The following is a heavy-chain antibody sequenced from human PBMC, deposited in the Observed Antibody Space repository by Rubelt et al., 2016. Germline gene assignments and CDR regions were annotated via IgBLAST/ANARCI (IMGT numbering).Heavy chain of an antibody. V-gene: IGHV1-2*02. D-gene: IGHD2-15*01. CDR1: GGTFSSYA. CDR3: ARDYCRGGSCYSVFDY. J-gene: IGHJ4*02. CDR2: INPNSGGT. Sequence: QVQLVQSGAEVKKPGSSVKVSCKASGGTFSSYAISWVRQAPGQGLEWMGWINPNSGGTNYAQKFQGRVTMTRDTSISTAYMELSRLRSDDTAVYYCARDYCRGGSCYSVFDYWGQGTLVTVSS.